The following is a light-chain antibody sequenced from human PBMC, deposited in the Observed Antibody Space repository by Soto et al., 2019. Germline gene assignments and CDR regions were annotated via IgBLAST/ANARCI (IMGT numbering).Light chain of an antibody. CDR3: QEYNNYWT. J-gene: IGKJ1*01. Sequence: AIQMTQSPSSLSASLGDRVTITCRASQGIRNDLGWYQQKPGKAPKLLIYAASSLQSGVPSRFSASGSGTEFTLTISSLHPDDFATYYCQEYNNYWTFGQGTKVDI. CDR2: AAS. V-gene: IGKV1-6*01. CDR1: QGIRND.